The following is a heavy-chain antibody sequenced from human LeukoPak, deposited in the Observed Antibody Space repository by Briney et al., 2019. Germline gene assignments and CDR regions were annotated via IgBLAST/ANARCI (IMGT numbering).Heavy chain of an antibody. CDR1: GFTFSSYG. CDR3: ARARGGGDLYYFDY. CDR2: IWYDGSNK. D-gene: IGHD2-21*01. J-gene: IGHJ4*02. V-gene: IGHV3-33*01. Sequence: GGSLRLSCAASGFTFSSYGMHWVRQAPGKGLEWVAVIWYDGSNKYYADSVKGRFTISRDNSKNTLYLQMNSLRAEDTAVYYCARARGGGDLYYFDYWGQGTLVTVSS.